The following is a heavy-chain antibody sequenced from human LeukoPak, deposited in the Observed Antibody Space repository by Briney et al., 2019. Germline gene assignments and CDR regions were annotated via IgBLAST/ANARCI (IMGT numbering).Heavy chain of an antibody. D-gene: IGHD6-19*01. CDR3: ATSGSSGSVDYYYMDV. CDR1: GFTFSSYA. CDR2: ISGSGGST. V-gene: IGHV3-23*01. Sequence: GGSLRLSCAASGFTFSSYAMSWVRQAPGKGLEWVSAISGSGGSTYYADSVKGRFTISRDNSKNTLYLQMNSLGAEDTAVYYCATSGSSGSVDYYYMDVWGKGTTVTVSS. J-gene: IGHJ6*03.